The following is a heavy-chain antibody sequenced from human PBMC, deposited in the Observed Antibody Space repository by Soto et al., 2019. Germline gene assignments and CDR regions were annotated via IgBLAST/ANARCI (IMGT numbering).Heavy chain of an antibody. CDR1: GFTFSSYA. V-gene: IGHV3-30-3*01. CDR3: ARVFRGGLYYGMDV. CDR2: ISYDGSNK. Sequence: GGSLRLSCAASGFTFSSYAMHWVRQAPGKGLEWVAVISYDGSNKYYADSVKGRFTISRDNSKNTLYLQMNSLRAEDTAVYYCARVFRGGLYYGMDVWGRGTTVTVSS. D-gene: IGHD3-10*01. J-gene: IGHJ6*02.